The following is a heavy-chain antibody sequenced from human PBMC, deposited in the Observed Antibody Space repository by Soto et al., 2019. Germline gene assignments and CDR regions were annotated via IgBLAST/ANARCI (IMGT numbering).Heavy chain of an antibody. D-gene: IGHD3-22*01. CDR1: GFTFSSYS. Sequence: GESLKISCAASGFTFSSYSMNWVRQAPGKGLEWVSYISSSSSTIYYADSVKGRFTISRDNSKNSLYLQMNSLRDEDPAVYYCAIDNPSHSSYASSGSYWYFDLWGSGTLVPVSS. CDR3: AIDNPSHSSYASSGSYWYFDL. V-gene: IGHV3-48*02. J-gene: IGHJ2*01. CDR2: ISSSSSTI.